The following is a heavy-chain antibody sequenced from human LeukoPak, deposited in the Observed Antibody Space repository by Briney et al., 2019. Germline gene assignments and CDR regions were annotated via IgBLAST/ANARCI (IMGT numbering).Heavy chain of an antibody. CDR3: ARVFDS. CDR1: GGSVYTSDYY. CDR2: IFYTGKT. V-gene: IGHV4-39*07. J-gene: IGHJ4*02. Sequence: SETLSLTCTVSGGSVYTSDYYWGWVRQPPGKEPEWIGDIFYTGKTNYNPSLKSRVSISIGTSKNQFSLKLTSVTAADTAVYYCARVFDSWGQGTLVTVSS.